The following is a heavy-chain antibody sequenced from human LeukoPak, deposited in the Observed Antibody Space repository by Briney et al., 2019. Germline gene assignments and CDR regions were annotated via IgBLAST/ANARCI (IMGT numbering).Heavy chain of an antibody. V-gene: IGHV3-74*01. J-gene: IGHJ4*02. CDR3: ASWAVVVVAANRDY. CDR2: ISADGSSA. Sequence: GGSLRLSCAVSGFTFSSYWMHRVRQAPGKGLVWVSRISADGSSAAYADSVKGRFTISRDNAKNTLYLQMNSLRAEDTAVYYCASWAVVVVAANRDYWGQGTLVTVSS. D-gene: IGHD2-15*01. CDR1: GFTFSSYW.